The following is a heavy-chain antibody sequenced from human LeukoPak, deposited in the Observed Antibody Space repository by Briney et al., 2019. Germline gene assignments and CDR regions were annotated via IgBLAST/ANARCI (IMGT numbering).Heavy chain of an antibody. CDR1: GGSISSSSYY. V-gene: IGHV4-39*01. CDR3: ARLIPGQAPYYFYYIDV. CDR2: IYYSGGT. J-gene: IGHJ6*03. Sequence: SETLSLTCTVSGGSISSSSYYWGWIRQPPGKGLEWIGSIYYSGGTYYNPSLKSRVTISVDTSKNQFSLKLSSVTAADTGVYYRARLIPGQAPYYFYYIDVWGKGTTVTVSS. D-gene: IGHD2-21*01.